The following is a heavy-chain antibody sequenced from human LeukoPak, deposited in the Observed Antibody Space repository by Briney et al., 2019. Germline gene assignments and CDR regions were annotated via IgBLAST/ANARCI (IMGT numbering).Heavy chain of an antibody. J-gene: IGHJ4*02. D-gene: IGHD4-11*01. CDR1: GGSISSYY. CDR2: IYYSGST. CDR3: ARGNDYSNSYFDY. V-gene: IGHV4-59*12. Sequence: SETLSLTCTVSGGSISSYYWSWIRQPPGKGLEWIGYIYYSGSTNYNPSLKSRVTISVDTSKNQFSLKLSSVTAADTAVYYCARGNDYSNSYFDYWGQGTLVTVSS.